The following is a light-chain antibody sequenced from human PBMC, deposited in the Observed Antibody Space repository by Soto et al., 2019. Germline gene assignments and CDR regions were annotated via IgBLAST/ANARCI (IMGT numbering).Light chain of an antibody. CDR1: SSKIGAGYD. J-gene: IGLJ2*01. CDR2: GNS. V-gene: IGLV1-40*01. Sequence: QSVLTQPPSVSGAPGQRVTISCTGSSSKIGAGYDVHWYQQLPGTAPKLLIYGNSNRPSGVPDRFSGSKSGTSASLAITGLQAEYEADYYCQSYDSSLSGSVVFGGGTKLTVL. CDR3: QSYDSSLSGSVV.